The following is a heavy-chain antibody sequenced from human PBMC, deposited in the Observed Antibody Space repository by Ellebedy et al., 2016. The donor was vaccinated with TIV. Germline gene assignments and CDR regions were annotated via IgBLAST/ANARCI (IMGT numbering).Heavy chain of an antibody. CDR2: IDKSGRST. D-gene: IGHD3-3*01. J-gene: IGHJ4*02. CDR3: ASGNFWKEDY. CDR1: GFAFSSYA. V-gene: IGHV3-23*05. Sequence: GESLKISCAASGFAFSSYAMSWVRQAPGKGLEWVSTIDKSGRSTYYADSVKGRFTSSRDNSKNTLYLQVNSLTAEDTAVYYCASGNFWKEDYWGQGTLVTVSS.